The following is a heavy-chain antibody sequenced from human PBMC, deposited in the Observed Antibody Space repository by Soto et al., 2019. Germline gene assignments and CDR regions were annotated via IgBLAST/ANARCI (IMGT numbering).Heavy chain of an antibody. CDR2: ISYDGSNK. D-gene: IGHD2-2*01. CDR3: AKAPYCSSTSCYELDY. V-gene: IGHV3-30*18. Sequence: PGGSLRLSCAASGFTFSSYGMHWVRQAPGKGLEWVAVISYDGSNKYYADSVRGRFTISRDNSKNTLYLQMNSLRAEDTAVYYCAKAPYCSSTSCYELDYWGQGALVTVSS. J-gene: IGHJ4*02. CDR1: GFTFSSYG.